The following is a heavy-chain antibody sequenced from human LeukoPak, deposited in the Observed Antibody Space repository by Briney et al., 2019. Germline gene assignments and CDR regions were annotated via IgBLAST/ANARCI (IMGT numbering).Heavy chain of an antibody. CDR2: ISYDGSNK. CDR3: AKDLLVAGTGAGPFDY. V-gene: IGHV3-30*18. J-gene: IGHJ4*02. Sequence: GRSLRLSCAASGFTFSSYGMHWVRQAPGEGLEWVAVISYDGSNKYYADSVKGRFTISRDNSKNTLYLQMNSLRAEDTAVYYCAKDLLVAGTGAGPFDYWGQGTLVTVSS. D-gene: IGHD6-19*01. CDR1: GFTFSSYG.